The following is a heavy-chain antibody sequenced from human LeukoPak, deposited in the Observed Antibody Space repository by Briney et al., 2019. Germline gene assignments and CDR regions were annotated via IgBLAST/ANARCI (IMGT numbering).Heavy chain of an antibody. Sequence: ASVKVSCKASGYAFTGYYMHWVRQAPGQGLEWMGWINPNSGGTNYAQKFQGRVTMTRDTSISTAYMELSRLRSDDTAVYYCARDLDITGTTDVYWGQRTLVTVSS. CDR1: GYAFTGYY. CDR2: INPNSGGT. J-gene: IGHJ4*02. D-gene: IGHD1-7*01. V-gene: IGHV1-2*02. CDR3: ARDLDITGTTDVY.